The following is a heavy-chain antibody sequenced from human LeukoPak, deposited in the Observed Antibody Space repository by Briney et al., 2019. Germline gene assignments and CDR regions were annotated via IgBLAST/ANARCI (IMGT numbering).Heavy chain of an antibody. V-gene: IGHV1-46*01. CDR3: ARLIEVAGPFDY. CDR1: GYTFTSYY. Sequence: ASVTVSCTASGYTFTSYYMHWVRQAPGQGLEWMGIINPSGGSTSYAQKFQGRVTMTRDTSTSTVYMELSSVRSEDTAVYYCARLIEVAGPFDYWGQGTLVTVSS. J-gene: IGHJ4*02. D-gene: IGHD6-19*01. CDR2: INPSGGST.